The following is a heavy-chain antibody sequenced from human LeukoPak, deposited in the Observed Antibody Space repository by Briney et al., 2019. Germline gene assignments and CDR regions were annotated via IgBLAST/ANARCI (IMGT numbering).Heavy chain of an antibody. CDR2: VHYRGST. CDR1: GASISNDGYY. J-gene: IGHJ3*02. CDR3: ARGRYYHDSYGHNAFDI. V-gene: IGHV4-31*03. D-gene: IGHD3-22*01. Sequence: PSETLSLTCTVSGASISNDGYYWSWIRQLPGKGLEWIGYVHYRGSTFYNPSLKSRVTISVDTSGNYFFLRLNSVTAADTAVYSCARGRYYHDSYGHNAFDIWGPGTMVTASS.